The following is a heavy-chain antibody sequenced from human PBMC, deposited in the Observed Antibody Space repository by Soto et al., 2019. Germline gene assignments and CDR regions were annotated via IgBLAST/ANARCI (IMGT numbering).Heavy chain of an antibody. D-gene: IGHD1-26*01. CDR1: GGSIRSGDYY. CDR3: ARVGVGATHRFYFDY. CDR2: IYYSGST. Sequence: SETLSLTCTVSGGSIRSGDYYWSWIRQPPGKGLEWIGYIYYSGSTYYNPSLKSRVTISVDTSKNQFSLKLSSVTAADTAVYYCARVGVGATHRFYFDYWGQGTLVTVSS. V-gene: IGHV4-30-4*01. J-gene: IGHJ4*02.